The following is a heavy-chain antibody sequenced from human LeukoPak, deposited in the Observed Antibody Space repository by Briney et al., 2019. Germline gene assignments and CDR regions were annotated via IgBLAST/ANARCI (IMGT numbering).Heavy chain of an antibody. V-gene: IGHV1-18*01. D-gene: IGHD3-3*01. CDR3: AREGGVVITLARYGMDV. CDR2: ISAYNGNT. Sequence: ASVKVSCKASGYTFTSYGISWVRQAPGQGPEWMGWISAYNGNTNYAQKLQGRVTMTTDTSTSTAYMELRSLRSDDTAVYYCAREGGVVITLARYGMDVWGQGTTVTVSS. CDR1: GYTFTSYG. J-gene: IGHJ6*02.